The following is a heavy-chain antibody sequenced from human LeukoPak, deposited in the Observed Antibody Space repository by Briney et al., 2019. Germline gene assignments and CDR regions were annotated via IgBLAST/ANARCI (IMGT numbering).Heavy chain of an antibody. CDR3: ARSPPYNWNRFDY. Sequence: SGPALVKPSQTLTLTCTFSGFSVTTSGMCVSWIRQPPGKALEWLARINWDDDKYYSTSLKTRLTISKDTSKNQVVLTMTNMDPVDTATYYCARSPPYNWNRFDYWGQGTLVRVSS. J-gene: IGHJ4*02. V-gene: IGHV2-70*11. D-gene: IGHD1-20*01. CDR1: GFSVTTSGMC. CDR2: INWDDDK.